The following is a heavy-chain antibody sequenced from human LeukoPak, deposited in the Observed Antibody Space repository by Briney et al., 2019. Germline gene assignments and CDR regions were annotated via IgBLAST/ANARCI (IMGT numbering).Heavy chain of an antibody. Sequence: SETLSLTCAVYGGSFSGYYWSWIRQPPGKGLEWIGEINHSGSTNYNPSLKSRVTISVDTSKNQFSLKLSSVTAADTAVYYCARHPSTYYYDSSGYYHPSDYWGQGTLVTVSS. V-gene: IGHV4-34*01. D-gene: IGHD3-22*01. CDR1: GGSFSGYY. CDR2: INHSGST. CDR3: ARHPSTYYYDSSGYYHPSDY. J-gene: IGHJ4*02.